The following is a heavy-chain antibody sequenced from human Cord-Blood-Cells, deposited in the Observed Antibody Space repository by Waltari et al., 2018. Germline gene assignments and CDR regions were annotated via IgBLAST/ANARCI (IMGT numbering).Heavy chain of an antibody. D-gene: IGHD6-13*01. CDR3: ARSGSHIAAAGDY. CDR1: GGTFSSYA. V-gene: IGHV1-69*09. Sequence: QVQLVQSGAEVKKPGSPVKVSCKASGGTFSSYAISWVRQAPGQGLEWMGRIIPILGIANYAQKFQGRVTITADKSTSTAYMELSSLRSEDTAVYYCARSGSHIAAAGDYWGQGTLVTVSS. J-gene: IGHJ4*02. CDR2: IIPILGIA.